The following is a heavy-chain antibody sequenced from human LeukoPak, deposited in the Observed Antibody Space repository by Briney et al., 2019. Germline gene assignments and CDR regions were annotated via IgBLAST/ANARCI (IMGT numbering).Heavy chain of an antibody. CDR3: ARVLPNYYDSSGYYYISYYFDY. D-gene: IGHD3-22*01. Sequence: SETLSLTCTVSSGSISSYYWSWIRQPPGKGLEWMGFFYYTGSTNYNPSLKSRVTISVDTYKNQFSLKLSSVTAADTAVYYCARVLPNYYDSSGYYYISYYFDYWGQGTLVTVSS. CDR1: SGSISSYY. CDR2: FYYTGST. V-gene: IGHV4-59*01. J-gene: IGHJ4*02.